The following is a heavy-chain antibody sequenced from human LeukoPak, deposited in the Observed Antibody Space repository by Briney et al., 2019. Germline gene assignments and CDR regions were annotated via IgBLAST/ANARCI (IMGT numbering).Heavy chain of an antibody. Sequence: GGSLRLSCAASGFTFDDYGMSWVRQAPGKGLEWVSGINWSGGSTNYADSVKGRSTISRDNAKSSLFLQMNSLRAEDTALYYCARDLSSSSGGDYWGQGTLVTVSS. CDR2: INWSGGST. J-gene: IGHJ4*02. D-gene: IGHD6-6*01. CDR3: ARDLSSSSGGDY. V-gene: IGHV3-20*04. CDR1: GFTFDDYG.